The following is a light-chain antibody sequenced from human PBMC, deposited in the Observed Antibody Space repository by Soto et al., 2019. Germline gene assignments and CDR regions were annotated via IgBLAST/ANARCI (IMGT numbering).Light chain of an antibody. Sequence: DISMTQSTDSLAVSLGERATINCKSSQSVLYSSNNKNYLAWYQQKPGQPPKLLIYWASTRESGVPDRFSGSGSGTDFTLTISSLQAEDVAVYYCQQYYSNPFTFGGGTKVDIK. J-gene: IGKJ4*01. V-gene: IGKV4-1*01. CDR2: WAS. CDR1: QSVLYSSNNKNY. CDR3: QQYYSNPFT.